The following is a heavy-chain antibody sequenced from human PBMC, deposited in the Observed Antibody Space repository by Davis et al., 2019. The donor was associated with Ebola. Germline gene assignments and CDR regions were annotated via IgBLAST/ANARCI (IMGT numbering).Heavy chain of an antibody. J-gene: IGHJ4*02. CDR3: AKGSIDY. CDR2: ISYDGSNK. CDR1: GFTFSSYA. Sequence: LSLTCAASGFTFSSYAMHWVRQAPGKGLEWVAVISYDGSNKYYADSVKGRFTISRDNSKNTPYLQMNSLRAEDTAVYYCAKGSIDYWGQGTLVTVSS. V-gene: IGHV3-30*04.